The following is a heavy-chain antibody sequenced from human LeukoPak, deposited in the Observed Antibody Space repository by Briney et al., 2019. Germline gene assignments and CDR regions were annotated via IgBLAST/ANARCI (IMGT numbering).Heavy chain of an antibody. V-gene: IGHV4-4*09. CDR3: ARHAADYYYMDV. CDR2: IHTSGDT. Sequence: SETLSLTCTVSGVSIRNYYWSWIRQPPGKGLEWIAFIHTSGDTNYNPSLKTRATISVDMSKNQFSLRLGSVTAADTAVYYCARHAADYYYMDVWGQGTTVTVSS. D-gene: IGHD6-25*01. CDR1: GVSIRNYY. J-gene: IGHJ6*03.